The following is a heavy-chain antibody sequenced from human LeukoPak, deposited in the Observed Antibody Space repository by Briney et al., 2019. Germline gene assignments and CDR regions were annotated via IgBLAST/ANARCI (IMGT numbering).Heavy chain of an antibody. D-gene: IGHD6-19*01. J-gene: IGHJ3*02. CDR2: ISVSGGST. CDR1: GFTFSSYA. CDR3: ANRQFDAFDI. V-gene: IGHV3-23*01. Sequence: GGSLRLSCAASGFTFSSYAMSWVRQAPGKGLEWVSAISVSGGSTYYADSVKGRFTISRDNSKNTLYLQMNSLRAEDTAVYYCANRQFDAFDIWGLGTMVTVSS.